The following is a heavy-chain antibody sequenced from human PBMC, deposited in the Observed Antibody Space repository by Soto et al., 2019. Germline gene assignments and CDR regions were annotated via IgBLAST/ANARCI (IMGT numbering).Heavy chain of an antibody. CDR2: ISPYNGDT. V-gene: IGHV1-18*01. CDR1: GYTFSNHA. CDR3: ARVGASCSGASCCVDEDYSVAY. D-gene: IGHD2-15*01. Sequence: QVPLVQSGAEVKKPGASVKVSCKASGYTFSNHALTWVRQAPGKGLEWVGWISPYNGDTNYAQKLQGRVTLTTDTSTIISYMELRSPRSDDTAVCFCARVGASCSGASCCVDEDYSVAYRGQGTLVTVAA. J-gene: IGHJ4*02.